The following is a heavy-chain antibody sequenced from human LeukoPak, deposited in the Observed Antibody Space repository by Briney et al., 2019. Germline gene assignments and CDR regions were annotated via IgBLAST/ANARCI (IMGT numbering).Heavy chain of an antibody. D-gene: IGHD5-18*01. CDR1: GFTFSSYS. V-gene: IGHV3-21*01. Sequence: GGSLRLSCAASGFTFSSYSMNWVRQAPGKGLEWVSSITSSSSYIYYADSVKGRFTISRDHAKNSLYLQMNSLRAEDTAVYYCARGQSYTYGFDYWGQGTLVTVSS. CDR3: ARGQSYTYGFDY. J-gene: IGHJ4*02. CDR2: ITSSSSYI.